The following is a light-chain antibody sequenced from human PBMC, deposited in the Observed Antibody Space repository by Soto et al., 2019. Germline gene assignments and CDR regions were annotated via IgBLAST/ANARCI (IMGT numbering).Light chain of an antibody. CDR1: QSVSSTY. J-gene: IGKJ5*01. Sequence: VFTQAPVALYLSQLEGANLSFIASQSVSSTYLAWYQQKPGQGPRLLIYGVSSRAAGIPDRFSGSGSGTDFTLTINRLEPEDFAVYCCQKYHNTPINCGKGKRREIK. V-gene: IGKV3-20*01. CDR2: GVS. CDR3: QKYHNTPIN.